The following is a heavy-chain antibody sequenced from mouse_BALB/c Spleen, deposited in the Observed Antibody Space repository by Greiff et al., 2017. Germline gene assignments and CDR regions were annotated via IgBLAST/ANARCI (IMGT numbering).Heavy chain of an antibody. CDR2: ISSGSSTI. CDR1: GFTFSSFG. CDR3: ARWVRAFDY. J-gene: IGHJ2*01. D-gene: IGHD2-14*01. Sequence: EVMLVESGGGLVQPGGSRKLSCAASGFTFSSFGMHWVRQAPEKGLEWVAYISSGSSTIYYADTVKGRFPISRDNPKNTLFLQMTSLRSEDTAMYYCARWVRAFDYWGQGTTLTVSS. V-gene: IGHV5-17*02.